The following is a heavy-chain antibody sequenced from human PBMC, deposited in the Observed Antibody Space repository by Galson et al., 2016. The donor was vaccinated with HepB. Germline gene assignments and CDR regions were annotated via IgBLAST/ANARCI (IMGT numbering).Heavy chain of an antibody. CDR2: IYHSGSP. J-gene: IGHJ6*02. D-gene: IGHD3-16*01. CDR3: ARWGTHDGDYWYGMDV. V-gene: IGHV4-4*02. CDR1: GDSVTSSHW. Sequence: SETLSLTCAVSGDSVTSSHWWTWVRQPPGKGLEWIGEIYHSGSPNYHPSLRGRVTISIDKSKNQFSLKLTSVTAADTAVYFCARWGTHDGDYWYGMDVWDQGTTAIVSS.